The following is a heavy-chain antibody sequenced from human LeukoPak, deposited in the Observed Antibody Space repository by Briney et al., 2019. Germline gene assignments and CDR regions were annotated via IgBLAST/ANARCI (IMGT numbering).Heavy chain of an antibody. Sequence: GGSLRLSCAASGFTVSSNYMSWVRQAPGKGLEWVSVIYSGGSTYYAASVKGRFTISRENSKNTLYLQMNSLRAEDTAVYYCARDLYGAERGYWGQGTLVTVSS. J-gene: IGHJ4*02. D-gene: IGHD4-17*01. CDR2: IYSGGST. CDR1: GFTVSSNY. V-gene: IGHV3-53*01. CDR3: ARDLYGAERGY.